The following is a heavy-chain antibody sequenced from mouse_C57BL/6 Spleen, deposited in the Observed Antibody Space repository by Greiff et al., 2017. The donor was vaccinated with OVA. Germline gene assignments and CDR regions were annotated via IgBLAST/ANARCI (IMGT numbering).Heavy chain of an antibody. CDR2: ISDGGSYT. V-gene: IGHV5-4*03. CDR1: GFTFSSYA. CDR3: ARALIRLYAMDY. Sequence: EVNVVESGGGLVKPGGSLKLSCAASGFTFSSYAMSWVRQTPEKRLEWVATISDGGSYTYYPDNVKGRFTISRDNAKNNLYLQMSHLKSEDTAMYYCARALIRLYAMDYWGQGTSVTVSS. J-gene: IGHJ4*01.